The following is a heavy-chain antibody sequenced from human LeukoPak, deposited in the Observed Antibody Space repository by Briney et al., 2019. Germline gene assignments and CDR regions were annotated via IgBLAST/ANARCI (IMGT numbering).Heavy chain of an antibody. D-gene: IGHD3-22*01. Sequence: PSETLSLTCTVSGGSISTYYWSWIRRPPGEGLEWIGFIYYSGTTDYNPSLKSRVTITLDTSKNQFSLKLNSVTAADTAVYYCARSYDSRGYFYYGMDVWGRGTTVTVSS. CDR1: GGSISTYY. CDR3: ARSYDSRGYFYYGMDV. J-gene: IGHJ6*02. V-gene: IGHV4-59*01. CDR2: IYYSGTT.